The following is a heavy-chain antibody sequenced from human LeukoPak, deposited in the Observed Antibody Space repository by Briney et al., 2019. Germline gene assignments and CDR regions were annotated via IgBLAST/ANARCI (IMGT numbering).Heavy chain of an antibody. CDR1: GYTFTSYG. J-gene: IGHJ4*02. CDR2: IIPIFGTA. V-gene: IGHV1-69*13. Sequence: SVKVSCKASGYTFTSYGISWVRQAPGQGLEWMGGIIPIFGTANYAQKFQGRVTITADESTSTAYMELSSLRSEDTAVYYCARVSYYYDSSGYYFDYWGQGTLVTVSS. CDR3: ARVSYYYDSSGYYFDY. D-gene: IGHD3-22*01.